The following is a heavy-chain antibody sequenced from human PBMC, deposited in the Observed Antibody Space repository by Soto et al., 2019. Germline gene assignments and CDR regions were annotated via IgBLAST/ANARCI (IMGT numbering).Heavy chain of an antibody. D-gene: IGHD2-15*01. CDR1: GGSISSATYS. V-gene: IGHV4-30-2*01. CDR3: ATSRLGVVAAIPDY. J-gene: IGHJ4*02. Sequence: SETLSLTCAVSGGSISSATYSWIWIRQPPGEGLEWIGYIYHSGSTFYNPSLKSRVTISVDRSRNQFSLKLTSVTAADTAVYYCATSRLGVVAAIPDYWGQGTLVTVSS. CDR2: IYHSGST.